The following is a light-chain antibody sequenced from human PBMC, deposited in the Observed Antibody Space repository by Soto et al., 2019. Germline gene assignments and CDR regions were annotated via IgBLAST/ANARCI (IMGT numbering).Light chain of an antibody. V-gene: IGLV3-21*02. CDR1: NIGGRN. Sequence: SYELTQPPSVSVAPGQTARIACGGNNIGGRNVHWYQQKPGQAPVLVVYDDSDRPSGIPERISGSKSENTAALTISRVEAGDEADYYCQVWDGSSDPVVFGGGTKLTVL. J-gene: IGLJ2*01. CDR2: DDS. CDR3: QVWDGSSDPVV.